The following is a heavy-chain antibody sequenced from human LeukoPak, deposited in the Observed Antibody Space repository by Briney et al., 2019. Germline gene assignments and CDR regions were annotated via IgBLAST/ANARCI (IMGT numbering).Heavy chain of an antibody. CDR3: ARGFGEFRAASP. J-gene: IGHJ5*02. CDR1: GYTFTGYY. CDR2: VNPNSGGT. D-gene: IGHD3-10*01. Sequence: EAPVKVSCKASGYTFTGYYLHWVRQAPGQGLEWMGCVNPNSGGTSYAQKFQDRVTMTRDTSISTAYMELTKLTSDDTAVYFCARGFGEFRAASPWGQGTLVTVSS. V-gene: IGHV1-2*02.